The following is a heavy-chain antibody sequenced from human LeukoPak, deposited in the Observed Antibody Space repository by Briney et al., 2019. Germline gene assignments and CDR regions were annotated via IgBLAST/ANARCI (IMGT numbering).Heavy chain of an antibody. D-gene: IGHD5-18*01. CDR3: AKDSTWIQLWFDY. J-gene: IGHJ4*02. CDR1: GFTFSNYA. V-gene: IGHV3-23*01. CDR2: IGGSGVNA. Sequence: GGSLRLSCAASGFTFSNYAMTWVRQAPGKGLEWVSVIGGSGVNAYYADSVKGRFTISRDNSKDTVYLQMNSLRADDTALYYCAKDSTWIQLWFDYWGQGTLVTVSS.